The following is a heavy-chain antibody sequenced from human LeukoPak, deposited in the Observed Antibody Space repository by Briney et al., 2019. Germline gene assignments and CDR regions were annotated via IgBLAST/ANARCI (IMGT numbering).Heavy chain of an antibody. CDR3: AKNKYYYDKKALFDY. V-gene: IGHV3-23*01. CDR1: GFTFSSPA. D-gene: IGHD3-22*01. J-gene: IGHJ4*02. CDR2: TNSSGGRT. Sequence: GGSLRLSCGASGFTFSSPAMSWVRQAPGKGLEWVSGTNSSGGRTYYADSVKGRFTISRDNSKNTLYLQMNSLRAEDTAVYFCAKNKYYYDKKALFDYWGQGTLVTVSS.